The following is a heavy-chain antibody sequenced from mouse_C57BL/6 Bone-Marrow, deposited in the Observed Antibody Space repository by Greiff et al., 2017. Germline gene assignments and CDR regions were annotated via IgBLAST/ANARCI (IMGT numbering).Heavy chain of an antibody. V-gene: IGHV14-4*01. CDR1: GFNIKDDY. D-gene: IGHD3-2*02. CDR3: TTHSGPFAY. CDR2: IDPENGDT. J-gene: IGHJ3*01. Sequence: VQLQQSGAELVRPGASVKLSCTASGFNIKDDYMHWVKHRPEQGLEWIGWIDPENGDTEYASKFQGKATITADTSSNTAYLQLSSLTSEDTAVYYCTTHSGPFAYWGQGTLVTVSA.